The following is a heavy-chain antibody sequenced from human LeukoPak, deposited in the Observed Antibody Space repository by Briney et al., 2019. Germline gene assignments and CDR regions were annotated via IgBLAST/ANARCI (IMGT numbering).Heavy chain of an antibody. CDR1: GGSFSGYY. D-gene: IGHD6-13*01. J-gene: IGHJ5*02. CDR3: ARGRRYSSSWFAWSWFDP. Sequence: SETLSLTCAVYGGSFSGYYWSWIRQPPGKGLEWIGEINHSGSTNYNPSLKSRVTISVDTSKNQFSLKLGSVTAADTAVYYCARGRRYSSSWFAWSWFDPWGQGTLVTVSS. CDR2: INHSGST. V-gene: IGHV4-34*01.